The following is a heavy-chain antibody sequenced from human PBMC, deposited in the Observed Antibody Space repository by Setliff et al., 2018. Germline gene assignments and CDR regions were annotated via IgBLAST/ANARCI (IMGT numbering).Heavy chain of an antibody. Sequence: PSQTLSLTCAVYGESFSGHYWSWTRQPPGKGLEWIGEINHSGSTNYNPSLKSRVTISVDTSKNQFSLKLSSVAAADTAVYYCARGLDVCGGGACYTDGPYYFDYWGLGTLVTVSS. J-gene: IGHJ4*02. CDR1: GESFSGHY. V-gene: IGHV4-34*01. CDR2: INHSGST. CDR3: ARGLDVCGGGACYTDGPYYFDY. D-gene: IGHD2-21*02.